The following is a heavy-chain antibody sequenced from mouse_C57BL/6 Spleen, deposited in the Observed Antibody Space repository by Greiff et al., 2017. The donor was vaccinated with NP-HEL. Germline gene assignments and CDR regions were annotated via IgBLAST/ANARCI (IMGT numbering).Heavy chain of an antibody. CDR1: GYAFSSSW. CDR2: IYPGDGDT. Sequence: QVQLQQPGPELVKPGASVKISCKASGYAFSSSWMHWVKQRPGQGLEWIGRIYPGDGDTNYNGKFKGKATLTADKSSSTAYMQLSSLTSEDSAVYFCARGNSLDYWGQGTTLTVSS. CDR3: ARGNSLDY. V-gene: IGHV1-82*01. J-gene: IGHJ2*01.